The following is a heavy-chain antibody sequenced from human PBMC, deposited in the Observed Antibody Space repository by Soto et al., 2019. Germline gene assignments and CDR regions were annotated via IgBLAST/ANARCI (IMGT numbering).Heavy chain of an antibody. J-gene: IGHJ3*02. CDR1: GCTFSSYG. Sequence: WGSLRLSCAASGCTFSSYGIHWVRQAPGKGLEWVAVISHDGSKTNYADSVKGRFTISRDNSKDTVYLQMNSLRAEDTAVYHYTRGYYDSSGYYFLFDIWGQGTMVTVSS. D-gene: IGHD3-22*01. CDR3: TRGYYDSSGYYFLFDI. V-gene: IGHV3-30*03. CDR2: ISHDGSKT.